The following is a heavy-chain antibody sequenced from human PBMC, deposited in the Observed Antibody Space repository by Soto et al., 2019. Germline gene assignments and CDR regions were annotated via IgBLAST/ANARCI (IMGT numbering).Heavy chain of an antibody. J-gene: IGHJ5*02. V-gene: IGHV4-59*12. CDR1: GTSIIGYY. Sequence: SETLSLTCTFSGTSIIGYYWTWIRQSPERGLEWIGYIHYRGSANYNPSLNSRLTMSVDRSKSQFSTKLASVTAAATAVYYCARGVGGSGLNWFDPWGQGTLVTVSS. CDR2: IHYRGSA. D-gene: IGHD2-15*01. CDR3: ARGVGGSGLNWFDP.